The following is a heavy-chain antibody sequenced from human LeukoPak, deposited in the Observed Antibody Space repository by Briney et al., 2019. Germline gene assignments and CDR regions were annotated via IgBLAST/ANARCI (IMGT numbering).Heavy chain of an antibody. CDR3: ARFPIRGSSSDY. CDR1: GFTFSSYA. J-gene: IGHJ4*02. CDR2: ISYDGSNK. D-gene: IGHD3-10*01. V-gene: IGHV3-30*04. Sequence: GRSLRLSCAASGFTFSSYAMHWVRQVPGKGLEWVAVISYDGSNKYYADSVKGRFTISRDNSKNTLYLQMNSLRAEDTAVYYCARFPIRGSSSDYWGQGTLVTVSS.